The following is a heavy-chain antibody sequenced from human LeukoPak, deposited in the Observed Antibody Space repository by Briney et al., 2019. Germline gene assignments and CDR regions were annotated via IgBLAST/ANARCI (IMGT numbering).Heavy chain of an antibody. J-gene: IGHJ4*02. Sequence: GGSLRLSCAASGFTFSSYWMSWVRQALGKGLEWVANIKQDGSEKYYVDSVKGRFTISRDNAKNSLYLQMNSLRAEDTAVYYCARTEAYVDTAMVPLLSFDYWGQGTLVTVSS. CDR2: IKQDGSEK. CDR3: ARTEAYVDTAMVPLLSFDY. V-gene: IGHV3-7*01. D-gene: IGHD5-18*01. CDR1: GFTFSSYW.